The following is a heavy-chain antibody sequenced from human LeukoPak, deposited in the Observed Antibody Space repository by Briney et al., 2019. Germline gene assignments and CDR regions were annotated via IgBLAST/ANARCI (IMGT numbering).Heavy chain of an antibody. CDR1: DDSISNYY. V-gene: IGHV4-34*01. D-gene: IGHD3-22*01. CDR2: INHSGST. J-gene: IGHJ3*02. CDR3: ATNYYDSSGYPLDAFDI. Sequence: SETLSLTCTVSDDSISNYYWSWIRQPPGKGLAWIGEINHSGSTNYNPSLKSRVTISVDTSKNQFSLKLSSVTAADTAVYYCATNYYDSSGYPLDAFDIWGQGTMVTVSS.